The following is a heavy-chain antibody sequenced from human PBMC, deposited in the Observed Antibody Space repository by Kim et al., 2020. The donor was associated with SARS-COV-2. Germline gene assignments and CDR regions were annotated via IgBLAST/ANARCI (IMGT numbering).Heavy chain of an antibody. V-gene: IGHV3-21*01. Sequence: GGSLRLSCAASGFTFSSYNMNWVRQAPGKGLEWVSSISSSSSYIYYADSVKGRFTISRDNAKNSLYLQMNSLRAEDTAVYYCARDQTIVVVNPHKYYFDYWGQGTLVTVSS. CDR3: ARDQTIVVVNPHKYYFDY. CDR2: ISSSSSYI. J-gene: IGHJ4*02. CDR1: GFTFSSYN. D-gene: IGHD3-22*01.